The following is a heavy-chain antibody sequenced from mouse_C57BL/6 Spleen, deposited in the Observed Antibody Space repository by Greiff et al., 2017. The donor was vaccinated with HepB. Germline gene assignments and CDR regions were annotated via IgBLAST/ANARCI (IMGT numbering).Heavy chain of an antibody. J-gene: IGHJ4*01. Sequence: QVQLQQPGAELVKPGASVKLSCKASGYTFTSYWMQWVKQRPGQGLEWIGEIDPSDSYTNYNQKFKGKATLTVDTSSSTAYMQLSSLTSEDSAVYYCARGLLGLYAMDYWGQGTSITVSS. CDR1: GYTFTSYW. CDR3: ARGLLGLYAMDY. D-gene: IGHD2-3*01. V-gene: IGHV1-50*01. CDR2: IDPSDSYT.